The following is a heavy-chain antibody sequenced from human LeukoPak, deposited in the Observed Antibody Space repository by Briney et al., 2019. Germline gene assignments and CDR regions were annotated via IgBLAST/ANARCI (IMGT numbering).Heavy chain of an antibody. CDR1: RYTLTRYG. J-gene: IGHJ5*02. D-gene: IGHD2-2*01. CDR3: ARKWQCCSRTSCWGWLDP. V-gene: IGHV1-18*01. CDR2: ISAYNGNT. Sequence: ASVKVSCKDSRYTLTRYGISSVPQAPGQGLEWMGWISAYNGNTNYAQKLQGRVTMTTDTSTSTAYMELRRLRSDDTAVYYCARKWQCCSRTSCWGWLDPWGQGTLVTVSS.